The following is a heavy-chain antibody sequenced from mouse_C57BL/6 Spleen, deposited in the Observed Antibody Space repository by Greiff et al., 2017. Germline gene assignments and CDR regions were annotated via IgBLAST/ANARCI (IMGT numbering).Heavy chain of an antibody. CDR3: ARDRTGTDWYFDV. CDR2: IRNKANGYTT. Sequence: EVMLVESGGGLVQPGGSLSLSCAASGFTFTDYYMSWVRQPPGKALEWLGFIRNKANGYTTEYSASVKGRFTISRDNSQSNRYLQMNALRAEDSATYSCARDRTGTDWYFDVWGTGTTVTVSS. CDR1: GFTFTDYY. D-gene: IGHD4-1*01. J-gene: IGHJ1*03. V-gene: IGHV7-3*01.